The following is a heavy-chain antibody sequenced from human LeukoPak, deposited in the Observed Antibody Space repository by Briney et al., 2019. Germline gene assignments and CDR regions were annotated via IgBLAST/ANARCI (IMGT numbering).Heavy chain of an antibody. J-gene: IGHJ4*02. CDR3: ARDHSSSRSCPDF. V-gene: IGHV3-30*01. D-gene: IGHD6-13*01. CDR1: GFAFSNYA. Sequence: GGSLRLSCAASGFAFSNYAMHWVRQAPGKGLEWVAVISYDGSNKYYADSVKGRFTISRDNSKNTLYLQMNSLRAEDTAVYYCARDHSSSRSCPDFWGQGTLVTVSS. CDR2: ISYDGSNK.